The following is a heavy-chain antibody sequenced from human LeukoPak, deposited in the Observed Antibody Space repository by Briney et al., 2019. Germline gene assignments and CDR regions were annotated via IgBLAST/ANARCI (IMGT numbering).Heavy chain of an antibody. CDR2: ISGSGGST. J-gene: IGHJ3*02. CDR3: AKDKEEPHYYDSRSDAFDI. Sequence: PGGSLRLSCAASGFTFSSYAMSWVRQAPGKGLEWVSAISGSGGSTYYADSVKGRFTISRDNSKNTLYLQMNSLRAEDTAVYYCAKDKEEPHYYDSRSDAFDIWGQGTMVTVSS. V-gene: IGHV3-23*01. D-gene: IGHD3-22*01. CDR1: GFTFSSYA.